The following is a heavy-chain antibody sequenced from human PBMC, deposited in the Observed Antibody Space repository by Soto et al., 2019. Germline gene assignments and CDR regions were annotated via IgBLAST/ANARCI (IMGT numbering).Heavy chain of an antibody. CDR3: ERVGATGYYFDY. V-gene: IGHV1-2*04. CDR1: GYTVTCYY. CDR2: INPNSGGT. J-gene: IGHJ4*02. Sequence: SVKVSGKAYGYTVTCYYMNLVRQAPGQGLEWMGWINPNSGGTNHAQKFQGWVTMTRDTSISTAYMELSRLRSDDTDVYYCERVGATGYYFDYWGQGTMITVS. D-gene: IGHD1-26*01.